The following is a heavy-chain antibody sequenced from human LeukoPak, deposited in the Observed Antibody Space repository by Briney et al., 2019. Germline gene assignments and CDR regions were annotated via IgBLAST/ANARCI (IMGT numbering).Heavy chain of an antibody. CDR3: ARGEGINWFDP. V-gene: IGHV3-9*01. J-gene: IGHJ5*02. CDR2: ISWNSGSI. CDR1: GFTFDDYA. Sequence: GGSLRLSCAASGFTFDDYAMHWVRQAPGKGLEWVSGISWNSGSIGYADSVKGRFTISGDNAKNSLYLQMNSLRAEDTALYYCARGEGINWFDPWGQGTLVTVSS. D-gene: IGHD3-10*01.